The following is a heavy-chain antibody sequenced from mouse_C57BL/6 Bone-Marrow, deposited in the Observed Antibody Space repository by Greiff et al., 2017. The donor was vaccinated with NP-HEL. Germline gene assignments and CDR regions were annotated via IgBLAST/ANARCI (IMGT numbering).Heavy chain of an antibody. J-gene: IGHJ2*01. CDR1: GYTFTSYW. CDR2: IDPSDSYT. CDR3: SREGDFYFDY. Sequence: QVQLQQPGAELVKPGASVKLSCKASGYTFTSYWMQWVKQRPGQGLEWIGEIDPSDSYTNYNQKFKGKATLTVDTSSSTAYMQLSSLTSEDSAVYYWSREGDFYFDYWGQGTTLTVSS. V-gene: IGHV1-50*01.